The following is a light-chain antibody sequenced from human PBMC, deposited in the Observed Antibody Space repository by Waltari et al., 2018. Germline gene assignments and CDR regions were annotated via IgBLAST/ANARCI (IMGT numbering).Light chain of an antibody. CDR1: SLSIYY. CDR2: GKN. CDR3: NSRDCSDDLLAV. Sequence: SALTQDPVVSVALGQTVRITCKGASLSIYYVSWYQQKPGQAAEAGMYGKNSRPSVIPDLISCSSSGNTASLSMTVAQAEDEADYYYNSRDCSDDLLAVFGGGTKLTVL. V-gene: IGLV3-19*01. J-gene: IGLJ3*02.